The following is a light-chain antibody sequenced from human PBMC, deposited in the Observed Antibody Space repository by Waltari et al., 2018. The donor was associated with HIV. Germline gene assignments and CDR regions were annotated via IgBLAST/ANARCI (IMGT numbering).Light chain of an antibody. CDR2: STN. CDR3: LLYYDGVRV. CDR1: TGAVTSGHY. Sequence: QTVVTQEPSLTVSPGGTVTLTCASNTGAVTSGHYPNWFQQKPGQAPRALIYSTNNKHSWTPALFSGSLLGGKAALTLSGVQPEDEAEYYCLLYYDGVRVFGGGTKLTVL. V-gene: IGLV7-43*01. J-gene: IGLJ3*02.